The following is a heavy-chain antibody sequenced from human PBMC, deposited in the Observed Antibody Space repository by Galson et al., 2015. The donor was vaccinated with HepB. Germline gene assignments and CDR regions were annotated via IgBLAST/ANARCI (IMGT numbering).Heavy chain of an antibody. CDR2: INRGDGTT. D-gene: IGHD1-26*01. CDR3: ARERPGTTTRGLDY. J-gene: IGHJ4*02. CDR1: GYTFTSYS. V-gene: IGHV1-46*01. Sequence: SVKVSCKASGYTFTSYSIHWVRQAPGQGLQWMGVINRGDGTTNYAQKFQGRVTMTRDTSTSTVYMDVTSLRYEDTAVYYCARERPGTTTRGLDYWGQGTLVTVSS.